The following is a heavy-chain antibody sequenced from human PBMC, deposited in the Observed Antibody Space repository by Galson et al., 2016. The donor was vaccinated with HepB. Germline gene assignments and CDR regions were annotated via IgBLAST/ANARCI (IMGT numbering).Heavy chain of an antibody. CDR3: ARTTGDCGGDCSWFDP. J-gene: IGHJ5*02. Sequence: TLSLTCTVSGGSIRSPNYYWTWIRQHPGKGLEWIGYIFYRGDTYYNPSLRRRVSISMDTSKNRFSLQLKFVTAAGAAVYDCARTTGDCGGDCSWFDPWGLGTLVTVSS. D-gene: IGHD2-21*02. CDR1: GGSIRSPNYY. CDR2: IFYRGDT. V-gene: IGHV4-31*03.